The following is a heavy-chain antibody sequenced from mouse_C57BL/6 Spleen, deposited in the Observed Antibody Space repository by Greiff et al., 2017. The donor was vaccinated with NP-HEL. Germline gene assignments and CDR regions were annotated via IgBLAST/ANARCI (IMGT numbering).Heavy chain of an antibody. CDR1: GYTFTSYW. V-gene: IGHV1-74*01. CDR2: IHPSDSDT. CDR3: ATPSTMVTTTGFDY. J-gene: IGHJ2*01. D-gene: IGHD2-2*01. Sequence: QVQLQQPGAELVKPGASVKVSCKASGYTFTSYWMHWVKQRPGQGLEWIGRIHPSDSDTNYNQKFKGKATLTVDKSSSTAYMQLSSLTSEDSAVYYCATPSTMVTTTGFDYWGQGTTLTVSS.